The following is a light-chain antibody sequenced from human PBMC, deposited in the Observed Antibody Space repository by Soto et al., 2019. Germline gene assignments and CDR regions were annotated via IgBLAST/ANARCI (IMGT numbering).Light chain of an antibody. CDR1: QSVNTNY. V-gene: IGKV3-20*01. CDR3: QQYYRTPPT. Sequence: EIGLTQSPGTLSLCPGDRATLDCRARQSVNTNYFAWYQRKPGQAHRLRIYGASNRATYIPYRFRDSASRTHSNLTITNREAEDFAVYYCQQYYRTPPTCGQGPKVEVK. J-gene: IGKJ1*01. CDR2: GAS.